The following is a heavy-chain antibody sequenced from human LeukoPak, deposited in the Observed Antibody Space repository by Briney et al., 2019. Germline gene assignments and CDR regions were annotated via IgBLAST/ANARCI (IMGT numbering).Heavy chain of an antibody. CDR1: GDSISSTNYY. V-gene: IGHV4-39*07. CDR3: TRDTGTTGEVKFDP. J-gene: IGHJ5*02. D-gene: IGHD4-17*01. Sequence: SETLSLTCTVSGDSISSTNYYWGWIRQPPGKGLEWIGSIYCSGSTYYNPSLESRVTMSVDTSKSQFSLNLMSVTAADTAVYYCTRDTGTTGEVKFDPWGQGTLVTVSS. CDR2: IYCSGST.